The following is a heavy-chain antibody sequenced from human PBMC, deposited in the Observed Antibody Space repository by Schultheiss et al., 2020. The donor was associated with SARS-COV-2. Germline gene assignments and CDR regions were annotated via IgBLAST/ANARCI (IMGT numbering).Heavy chain of an antibody. CDR1: GGSISSYY. CDR2: IYYSGST. V-gene: IGHV4-59*01. CDR3: ARVRLTYYYDSSGPYGDAFDI. Sequence: SETLSLTCTVSGGSISSYYWSWIRQPPGKGLEWIGYIYYSGSTNYNPSLKSRVTISVDTSKNQFSLKLSSVTAADTAVYYCARVRLTYYYDSSGPYGDAFDIWGQGTMVTVSS. D-gene: IGHD3-22*01. J-gene: IGHJ3*02.